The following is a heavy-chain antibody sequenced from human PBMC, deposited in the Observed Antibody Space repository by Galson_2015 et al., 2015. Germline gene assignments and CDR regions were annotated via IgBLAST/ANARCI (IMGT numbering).Heavy chain of an antibody. D-gene: IGHD4-17*01. CDR3: ARDPAMTTVTSARFDY. V-gene: IGHV3-21*01. CDR2: ISSSSTYI. Sequence: SLRLSCAASGFTFSSYSMNWVRQAPGKGLEWVSSISSSSTYIYYADSLKGRFTISRDNAENSLYPQMNSLRAEDTAVYFCARDPAMTTVTSARFDYWGQGTLVTVSS. J-gene: IGHJ4*02. CDR1: GFTFSSYS.